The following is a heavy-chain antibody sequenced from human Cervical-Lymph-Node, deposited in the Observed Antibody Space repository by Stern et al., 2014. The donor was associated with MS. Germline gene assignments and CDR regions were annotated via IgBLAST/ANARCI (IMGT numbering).Heavy chain of an antibody. Sequence: VQLVESGGGVVQPGRSLRLSCAASGFTFSSYGMHWVRQAPGKGLEWVAVISYDGSNKYYADSVKGRFTMSTDNSKNTLYLQINSLRAEDTAVYYCAKESGYQLVLRFAYWGQGTLVTVSS. J-gene: IGHJ4*02. D-gene: IGHD2-2*01. CDR1: GFTFSSYG. CDR2: ISYDGSNK. CDR3: AKESGYQLVLRFAY. V-gene: IGHV3-30*18.